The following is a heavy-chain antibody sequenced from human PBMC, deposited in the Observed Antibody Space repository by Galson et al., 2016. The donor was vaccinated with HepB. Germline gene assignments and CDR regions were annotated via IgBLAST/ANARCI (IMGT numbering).Heavy chain of an antibody. CDR2: TSPNGAYT. Sequence: LRLSCAASGFTFSNYAIHWVRQAPGKGLEIVSATSPNGAYTYYAEFVKGRFTVSRDNSMNTLFLQMTSLRLEDTGVYYCARFKPEGKMPTIPVGSLDYWGLGTLVTISS. V-gene: IGHV3-64*04. CDR3: ARFKPEGKMPTIPVGSLDY. D-gene: IGHD5-24*01. J-gene: IGHJ4*02. CDR1: GFTFSNYA.